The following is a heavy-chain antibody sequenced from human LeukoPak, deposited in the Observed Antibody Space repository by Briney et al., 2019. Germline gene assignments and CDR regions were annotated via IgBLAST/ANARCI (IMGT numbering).Heavy chain of an antibody. D-gene: IGHD3-22*01. V-gene: IGHV4-39*07. CDR2: IYYSGST. CDR3: ARDQHYDSSGYYYLPDISNDAFDI. Sequence: SETLSLTCTVSGGSISSSSYYWGWIRQPPGKGLEWIGSIYYSGSTYYNPSLKSRVTISVDTSKNQFSLKLSSVTAADTAVYYCARDQHYDSSGYYYLPDISNDAFDIWGQGTMVTVSS. J-gene: IGHJ3*02. CDR1: GGSISSSSYY.